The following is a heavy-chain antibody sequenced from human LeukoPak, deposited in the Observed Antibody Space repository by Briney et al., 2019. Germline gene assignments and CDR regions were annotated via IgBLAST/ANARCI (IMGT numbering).Heavy chain of an antibody. Sequence: SVKVSCKASGYTFTSYGISWVRQAPGQGLEWMGGIIPIFGTANYAQKFQGRVTITADESTSTAYMELSSLRSEDTAVYYCARGPGYCSGGSCYGGEFDYWGQGTLVTVSS. D-gene: IGHD2-15*01. CDR1: GYTFTSYG. CDR3: ARGPGYCSGGSCYGGEFDY. J-gene: IGHJ4*02. CDR2: IIPIFGTA. V-gene: IGHV1-69*13.